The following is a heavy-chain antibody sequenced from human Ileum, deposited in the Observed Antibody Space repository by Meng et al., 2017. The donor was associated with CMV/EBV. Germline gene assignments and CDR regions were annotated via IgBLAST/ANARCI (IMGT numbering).Heavy chain of an antibody. CDR1: GFTFCGYA. J-gene: IGHJ5*02. Sequence: SGFTFCGYAMTWVRQAPGKGLGWVSTIRGSYVNTYCADSVKGRFTISRDNSKNMLYLQMNSLRAEDTTLYYCTKKAQYGDYTQWFDPWGQGTLVTVSS. CDR3: TKKAQYGDYTQWFDP. D-gene: IGHD4-17*01. V-gene: IGHV3-23*01. CDR2: IRGSYVNT.